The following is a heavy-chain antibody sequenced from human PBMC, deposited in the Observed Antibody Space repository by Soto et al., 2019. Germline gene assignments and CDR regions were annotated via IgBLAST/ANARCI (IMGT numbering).Heavy chain of an antibody. CDR2: IYYSGST. CDR1: GGSISSYY. D-gene: IGHD5-12*01. V-gene: IGHV4-59*01. J-gene: IGHJ3*02. CDR3: ARDATRYSGYDFYRKAFDI. Sequence: TLSLTCTVSGGSISSYYWSWIRQPPGKGLEWIGYIYYSGSTNYNPSLKSRVTISVDTSKNQFSLKLSSVTAADTAVYYCARDATRYSGYDFYRKAFDIWGQGTMVTVSS.